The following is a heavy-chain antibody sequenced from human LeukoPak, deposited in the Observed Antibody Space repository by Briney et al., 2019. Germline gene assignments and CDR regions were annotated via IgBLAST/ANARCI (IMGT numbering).Heavy chain of an antibody. CDR3: ASLHAPFDI. Sequence: GASAKLSCKASGYTFTGYYMYWVRQAPGQGLEWMGLINPNSGGTNYAKTFQGRVTMTRVTSISTAYMELSRLRSADTAVYYCASLHAPFDIWGQGTMVTVSS. J-gene: IGHJ3*02. CDR2: INPNSGGT. D-gene: IGHD2-2*01. CDR1: GYTFTGYY. V-gene: IGHV1-2*02.